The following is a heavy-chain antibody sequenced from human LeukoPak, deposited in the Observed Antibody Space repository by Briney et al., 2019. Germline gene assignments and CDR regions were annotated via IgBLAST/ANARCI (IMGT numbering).Heavy chain of an antibody. D-gene: IGHD1-26*01. CDR1: GGSISGYY. CDR2: IYTSGTT. J-gene: IGHJ4*02. CDR3: ARHEGATDY. V-gene: IGHV4-4*07. Sequence: KPSETLSLTCTVSGGSISGYYWSWIRQPAGKGLEWIGRIYTSGTTHDNPSLKSRVTMSVDTSKNQVSLKVSSVTAADTAVYYCARHEGATDYWGQGTLVTVSS.